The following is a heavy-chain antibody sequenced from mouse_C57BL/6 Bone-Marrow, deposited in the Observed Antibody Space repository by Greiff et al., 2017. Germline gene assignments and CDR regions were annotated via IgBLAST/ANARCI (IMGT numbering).Heavy chain of an antibody. CDR1: GYTFTSYW. Sequence: QVQLKQPGAELVKPGASVKVSCKASGYTFTSYWMHWVKQRPGQGLEWIGRIHPSDSDTNYNQKFKGKATLTVDKSSSTAYMQLSILTSEDSAVYYCAIEGNYAVYAMDYWGQGTSVTVAS. V-gene: IGHV1-74*01. CDR3: AIEGNYAVYAMDY. D-gene: IGHD2-1*01. CDR2: IHPSDSDT. J-gene: IGHJ4*01.